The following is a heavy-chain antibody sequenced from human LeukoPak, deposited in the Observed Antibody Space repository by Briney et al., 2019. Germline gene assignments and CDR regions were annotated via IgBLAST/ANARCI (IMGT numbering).Heavy chain of an antibody. D-gene: IGHD3-9*01. CDR2: INPNSGGT. J-gene: IGHJ4*02. CDR1: GYTFTGYY. Sequence: GASVKVSCKASGYTFTGYYMHWVRQAPGQGREWMGWINPNSGGTNYAQKFQGRVTMTRDTSISTAYMELSRLRSDDTAVYYCAREWVRDILTGYGFDYWGQGTLVTVSS. CDR3: AREWVRDILTGYGFDY. V-gene: IGHV1-2*02.